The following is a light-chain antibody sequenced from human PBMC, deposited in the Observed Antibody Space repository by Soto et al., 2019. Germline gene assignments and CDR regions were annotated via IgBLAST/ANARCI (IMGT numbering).Light chain of an antibody. CDR2: GVT. J-gene: IGLJ1*01. V-gene: IGLV2-18*02. Sequence: QSALTQPPSVSGSPGQSVTISCTGSSNDVASNYRVSWYQQPPGTAPKLVIYGVTNRPSGVPDRFSGSRSGNTASLTISGLQAEDEADYFCISYTDSSAYAFGTGTKVTVL. CDR1: SNDVASNYR. CDR3: ISYTDSSAYA.